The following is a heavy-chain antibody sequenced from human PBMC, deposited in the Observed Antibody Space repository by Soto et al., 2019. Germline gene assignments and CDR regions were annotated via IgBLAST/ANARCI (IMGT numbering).Heavy chain of an antibody. CDR1: AFTFSSYA. CDR3: ASGQDKYGYEGPLFDY. CDR2: TAYDGSNK. Sequence: GGSLRLSCAASAFTFSSYAMHWVRQAPGKGLEWVAVTAYDGSNKYYADSVKGRFTISRDSSKNTLYLQMNSLRPEDTAVYYCASGQDKYGYEGPLFDYWGQGTLVTVSS. V-gene: IGHV3-30-3*01. D-gene: IGHD5-18*01. J-gene: IGHJ4*02.